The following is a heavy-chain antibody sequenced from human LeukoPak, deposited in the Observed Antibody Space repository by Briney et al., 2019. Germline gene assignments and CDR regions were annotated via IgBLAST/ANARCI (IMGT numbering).Heavy chain of an antibody. CDR2: ISYSGTT. V-gene: IGHV4-39*01. J-gene: IGHJ4*02. CDR3: ARSFDY. CDR1: GASISSGNYF. Sequence: SETLSLTCSVSGASISSGNYFWNWVRQSPVKGLEWIGCISYSGTTHYNPSLKSRVTIFVDTSKNQCSLNLNSVTASDTAVYYCARSFDYWGQGTLVAVSS.